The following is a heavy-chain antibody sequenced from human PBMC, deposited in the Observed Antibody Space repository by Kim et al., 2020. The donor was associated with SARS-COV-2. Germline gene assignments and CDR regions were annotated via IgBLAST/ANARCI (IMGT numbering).Heavy chain of an antibody. J-gene: IGHJ3*02. CDR1: GGSISTYY. V-gene: IGHV4-59*13. CDR3: ARAAGKYKSDAFDI. CDR2: IYYSGSA. D-gene: IGHD1-20*01. Sequence: SETLSLTCTVSGGSISTYYWSWIRQPPGKGLEWIGYIYYSGSANYNPSLKSRVTILVDTSKNQFSLKLSSVTAADTAVYYCARAAGKYKSDAFDIWGQGT.